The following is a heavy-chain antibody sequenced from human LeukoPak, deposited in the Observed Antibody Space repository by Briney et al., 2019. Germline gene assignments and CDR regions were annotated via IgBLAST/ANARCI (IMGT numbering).Heavy chain of an antibody. CDR1: GFTFGDYA. CDR3: AKDEGYGSGSYYAPEYYFDY. J-gene: IGHJ4*02. CDR2: ISGSGGST. Sequence: GGSLRLSCTASGFTFGDYAMSWVRQAPGKGLEWVSAISGSGGSTYYADSVKGRFTISRDNSKNTLYLQMNSLRAEDTAVYYCAKDEGYGSGSYYAPEYYFDYWGQGTLVTVSS. D-gene: IGHD3-10*01. V-gene: IGHV3-23*01.